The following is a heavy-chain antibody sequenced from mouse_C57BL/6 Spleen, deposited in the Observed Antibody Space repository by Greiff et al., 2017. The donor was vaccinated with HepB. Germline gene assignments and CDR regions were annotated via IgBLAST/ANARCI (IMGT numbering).Heavy chain of an antibody. CDR2: IDPEDGET. V-gene: IGHV14-2*01. D-gene: IGHD2-4*01. CDR1: GFNIKDYY. J-gene: IGHJ1*03. CDR3: ARSGTMITTNWYFDV. Sequence: EVQLQQSGAELVKPGASVKLSCTASGFNIKDYYMPWVKQRTEQGLEWIGRIDPEDGETTYAPKFQGKATITADTSSNTAYLQLSSLTSEDTAVYYCARSGTMITTNWYFDVWGTGTTVTVSS.